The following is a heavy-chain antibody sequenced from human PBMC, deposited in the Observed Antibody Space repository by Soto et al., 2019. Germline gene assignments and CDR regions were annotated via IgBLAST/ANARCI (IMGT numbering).Heavy chain of an antibody. CDR1: GGSISSYY. CDR2: INHSGST. V-gene: IGHV4-34*01. J-gene: IGHJ4*02. Sequence: SETLSLTCTVSGGSISSYYWSWIRQPPGKGLEWIGEINHSGSTNYNPSPKSRVTISVDTSKNQFSLKLSSVTAADTAVYYCARVRGYSSGSYYFDYRGQGTLVTVSS. D-gene: IGHD6-19*01. CDR3: ARVRGYSSGSYYFDY.